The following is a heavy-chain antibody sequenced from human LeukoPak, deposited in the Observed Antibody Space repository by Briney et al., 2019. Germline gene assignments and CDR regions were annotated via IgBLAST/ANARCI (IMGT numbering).Heavy chain of an antibody. J-gene: IGHJ4*02. CDR2: ISSSSSTI. CDR3: AREVRSSWYSFDY. D-gene: IGHD6-13*01. CDR1: GFTFSSYS. Sequence: GGSLRLSCAASGFTFSSYSMNWVRQAPGKGLEWVSYISSSSSTIYYADSVKGRFTISRDNAKNSLYLQMNSLRAEDTAVYYCAREVRSSWYSFDYWGQGTLVTVSS. V-gene: IGHV3-48*04.